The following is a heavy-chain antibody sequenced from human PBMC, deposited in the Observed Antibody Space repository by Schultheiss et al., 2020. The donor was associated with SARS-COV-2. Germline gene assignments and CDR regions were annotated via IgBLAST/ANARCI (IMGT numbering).Heavy chain of an antibody. CDR2: ISSSSSYI. V-gene: IGHV3-21*01. CDR3: ARGRGVAAAAPNSYYYYMDV. D-gene: IGHD6-13*01. Sequence: GESLKISCAASGFTFSSYSMNWVRQAPGKGLEWVSSISSSSSYIYYADSVKGRFTISRDNAKNSLYLQMNSLRAEDTAVYYCARGRGVAAAAPNSYYYYMDVWGKGTTVTVSS. J-gene: IGHJ6*03. CDR1: GFTFSSYS.